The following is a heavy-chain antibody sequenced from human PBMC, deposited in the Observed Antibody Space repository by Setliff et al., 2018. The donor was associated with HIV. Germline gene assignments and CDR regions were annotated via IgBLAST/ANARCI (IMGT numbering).Heavy chain of an antibody. CDR1: GFTFSSYA. CDR2: ISGSGGDT. CDR3: AKDHYYDSSGGLY. D-gene: IGHD3-22*01. J-gene: IGHJ4*02. Sequence: GGSLRLSCASSGFTFSSYAMTWVRQAPGKGLECVAVISGSGGDTYYADSVKGRFVISRDTSKNTLYLQMNSLRAEDTAVHYCAKDHYYDSSGGLYWGQGTLVTVSS. V-gene: IGHV3-23*01.